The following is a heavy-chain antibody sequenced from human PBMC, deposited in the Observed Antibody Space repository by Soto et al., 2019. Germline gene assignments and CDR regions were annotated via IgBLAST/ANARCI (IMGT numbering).Heavy chain of an antibody. V-gene: IGHV4-59*01. CDR3: ARDTPCSGGSCYSGY. CDR1: GGSMSSYY. J-gene: IGHJ4*02. CDR2: ISYSGST. Sequence: KTSETLSLTCTVSGGSMSSYYWSWIRQPPGKGLEWIGYISYSGSTKYNPSLKSRVTISVDMSKNQFSLKLSSVTAADTAVYYCARDTPCSGGSCYSGYWGQGTLVTVSS. D-gene: IGHD2-15*01.